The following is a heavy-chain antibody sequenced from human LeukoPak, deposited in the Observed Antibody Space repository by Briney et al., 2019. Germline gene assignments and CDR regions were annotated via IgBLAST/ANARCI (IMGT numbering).Heavy chain of an antibody. D-gene: IGHD4-17*01. J-gene: IGHJ4*02. CDR3: ASFGRAYYGDYDPSFDY. Sequence: ASVKVSCKASGYTFTGYYMHWVRQAPGQGLEWMGWINPNSGGTNYAQKFQGRVTMTRDTSISTAYMELSRLRSDDTAVYYCASFGRAYYGDYDPSFDYWGQGTLVTVSS. CDR1: GYTFTGYY. V-gene: IGHV1-2*02. CDR2: INPNSGGT.